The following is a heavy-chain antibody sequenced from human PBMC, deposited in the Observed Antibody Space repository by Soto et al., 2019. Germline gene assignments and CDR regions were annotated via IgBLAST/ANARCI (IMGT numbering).Heavy chain of an antibody. Sequence: QVQLVQSGAEVKKPGASVKVSCKASGYFINSYSMHWVRQAPIQGLERMGVINPSVGSTSHAQKFQGRVTMTRVTTTSTVYMELSSLRSEHTAVYYCARESAARSDFDSSGDFDSWGQGTLVSVSS. CDR1: GYFINSYS. CDR3: ARESAARSDFDSSGDFDS. V-gene: IGHV1-46*02. CDR2: INPSVGST. D-gene: IGHD3-22*01. J-gene: IGHJ4*02.